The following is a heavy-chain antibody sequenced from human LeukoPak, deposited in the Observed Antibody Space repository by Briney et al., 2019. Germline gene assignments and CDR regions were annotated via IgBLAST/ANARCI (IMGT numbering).Heavy chain of an antibody. CDR1: GDSVSSNSAA. J-gene: IGHJ4*02. D-gene: IGHD3-22*01. CDR2: TYYRSKWYN. Sequence: SQTLSLTCAISGDSVSSNSAAWNWIRQSPSRGLEWLGRTYYRSKWYNDYAVSVKSRITINPDTSKNQLSLQLNSVTPEDTAVYCCARGSTYYDSSGQVPFDYWGQGTLVTVSS. V-gene: IGHV6-1*01. CDR3: ARGSTYYDSSGQVPFDY.